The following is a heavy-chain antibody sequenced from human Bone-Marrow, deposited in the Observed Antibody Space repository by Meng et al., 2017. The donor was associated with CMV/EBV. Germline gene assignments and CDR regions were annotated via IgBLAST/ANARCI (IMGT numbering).Heavy chain of an antibody. D-gene: IGHD2-15*01. CDR1: GFMFDDYG. CDR3: AKKSGEYYYYGKDV. CDR2: ISSSSSYI. Sequence: GESLKIPCAASGFMFDDYGMNWVRQAPGKGLEWVSSISSSSSYIYYADSVKGRFTISRDNSKNTLYLQMNSLRAEDTAVYYCAKKSGEYYYYGKDVWGQGTTVSVSS. V-gene: IGHV3-21*04. J-gene: IGHJ6*02.